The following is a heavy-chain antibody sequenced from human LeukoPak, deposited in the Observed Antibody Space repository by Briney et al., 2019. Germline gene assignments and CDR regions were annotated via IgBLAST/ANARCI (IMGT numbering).Heavy chain of an antibody. Sequence: PGGSLRLSCAASGFSFSSFSMNWVRQAPGKGLEYGSVISGNGGNIYYANSVKGRFTISRDNSNNTLYLQMGSLSPEDTAVYYCAKDFLKSITLIRGVRSWVGYFASWGQGTLVTVSS. D-gene: IGHD3-10*01. CDR3: AKDFLKSITLIRGVRSWVGYFAS. CDR1: GFSFSSFS. CDR2: ISGNGGNI. J-gene: IGHJ4*02. V-gene: IGHV3-64*01.